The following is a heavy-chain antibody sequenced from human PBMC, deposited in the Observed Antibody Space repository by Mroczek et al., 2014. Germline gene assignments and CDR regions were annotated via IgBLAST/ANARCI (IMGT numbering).Heavy chain of an antibody. D-gene: IGHD2-15*01. CDR1: GGSFSGYY. Sequence: QVQLQESGAGLLKPSETLSLTCAVYGGSFSGYYWSWIRQPPGKGLEWIGEINHSGSTNYNPSLKSRVTISVDTSKNQFSLKLSSVTAADTAVYYCARGRRGYCSGGSCYGSDYWGQGTLVTVSS. CDR3: ARGRRGYCSGGSCYGSDY. J-gene: IGHJ4*02. CDR2: INHSGST. V-gene: IGHV4-34*01.